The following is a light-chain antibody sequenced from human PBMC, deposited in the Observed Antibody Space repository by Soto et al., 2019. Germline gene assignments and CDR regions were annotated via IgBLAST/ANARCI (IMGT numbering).Light chain of an antibody. CDR2: GNN. V-gene: IGLV1-40*01. J-gene: IGLJ2*01. CDR1: SSNIGAGYD. Sequence: QSVLTQPPSVSGAPGQRVTISCTGSSSNIGAGYDVHWYQHLPGTAPKLLIFGNNNRPSGVPDRFSGSKSGTSASLAITGLQAEDEAEYYCQSYDSSLSGSVFGGGTKVTVL. CDR3: QSYDSSLSGSV.